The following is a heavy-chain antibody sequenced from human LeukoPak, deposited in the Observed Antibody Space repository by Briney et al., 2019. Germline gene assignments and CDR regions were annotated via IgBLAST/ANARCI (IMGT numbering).Heavy chain of an antibody. CDR1: GFTFSSYA. D-gene: IGHD5-24*01. Sequence: PGGSLRLSCAASGFTFSSYAMSWVRQAPGKGLEWVSAISGSGGSTYYADSVKGRFTISRDNSKNTLYLQMNRLRAEDTAVYYCAKGIIPSSGTYNYWGQGTLVTVSS. CDR2: ISGSGGST. V-gene: IGHV3-23*01. J-gene: IGHJ4*02. CDR3: AKGIIPSSGTYNY.